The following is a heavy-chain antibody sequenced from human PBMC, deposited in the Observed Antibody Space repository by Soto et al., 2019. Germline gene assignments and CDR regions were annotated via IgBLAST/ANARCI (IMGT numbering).Heavy chain of an antibody. D-gene: IGHD1-26*01. J-gene: IGHJ6*02. CDR2: ISYDSTKT. Sequence: PGGSLRLSCAASGFTFNSYGMHWVRQGPGNGLEWVAFISYDSTKTYYADSVKGRFTISRDNSNSALYVQMNSLTGEDTAVYYCARTRSAWSDFHYYSLHVWGQGTTVTVSS. CDR1: GFTFNSYG. V-gene: IGHV3-30*03. CDR3: ARTRSAWSDFHYYSLHV.